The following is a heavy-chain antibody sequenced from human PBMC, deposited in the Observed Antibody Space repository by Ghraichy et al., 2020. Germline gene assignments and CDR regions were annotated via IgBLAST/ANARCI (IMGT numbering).Heavy chain of an antibody. CDR3: ARFITDNRSGYLDALDI. Sequence: GGSQRLSCAASGFTVRSNYMSWVRQAPGKGLEWVSVIYIDGNTYYADSMKGRFTISRDNSRNTLYLQMNSLRAEDTAVYYCARFITDNRSGYLDALDIWGQGTMVTVSS. J-gene: IGHJ3*02. CDR2: IYIDGNT. D-gene: IGHD3-22*01. V-gene: IGHV3-53*01. CDR1: GFTVRSNY.